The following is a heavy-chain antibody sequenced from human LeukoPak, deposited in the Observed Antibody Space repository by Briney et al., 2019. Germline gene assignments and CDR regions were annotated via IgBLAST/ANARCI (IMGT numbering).Heavy chain of an antibody. CDR2: IYPGDSDT. CDR1: GCSFTSYW. J-gene: IGHJ4*02. Sequence: GGSLKISCKGSGCSFTSYWIGWVRQMPGKGLEWMGIIYPGDSDTRYSPSFQGQVTISADKSISTAYLQWSSLKASDTAMYYCARQPSQDFWSGYYIDYWGQGTLVTVSS. D-gene: IGHD3-3*01. CDR3: ARQPSQDFWSGYYIDY. V-gene: IGHV5-51*01.